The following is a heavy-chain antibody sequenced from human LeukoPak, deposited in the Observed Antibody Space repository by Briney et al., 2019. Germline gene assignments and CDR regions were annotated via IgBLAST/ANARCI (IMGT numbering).Heavy chain of an antibody. D-gene: IGHD2-2*01. CDR2: ISSSSSTI. Sequence: PGGSLRLPCAASGFTFSSYSMNWVRQAPGKGLEWVSYISSSSSTIYYADSVKGRFTISRDNAKNSLYLQMNSLRAEDTAVYYCARDKVVPAATFDYWGQGTLVTVSS. J-gene: IGHJ4*02. CDR1: GFTFSSYS. V-gene: IGHV3-48*01. CDR3: ARDKVVPAATFDY.